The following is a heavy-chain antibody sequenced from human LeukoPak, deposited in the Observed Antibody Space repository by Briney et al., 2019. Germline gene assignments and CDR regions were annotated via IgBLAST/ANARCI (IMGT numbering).Heavy chain of an antibody. V-gene: IGHV4-31*03. D-gene: IGHD2-15*01. CDR3: ARVVVGGTFDY. CDR1: GGSISSGAYY. Sequence: SSETLSLTCTVSGGSISSGAYYWSWVRQHPEKGLEWIGYIYYTGGTYYDPSLKSRVTISIDTSKNQFSLNLGSVTAADTAVYYCARVVVGGTFDYWGQGTLLTVSS. J-gene: IGHJ4*02. CDR2: IYYTGGT.